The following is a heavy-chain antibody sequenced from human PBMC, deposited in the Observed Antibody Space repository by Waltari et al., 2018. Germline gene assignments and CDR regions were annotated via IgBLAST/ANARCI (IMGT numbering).Heavy chain of an antibody. CDR3: ANSRVAY. D-gene: IGHD3-3*01. CDR1: GFTFSTYA. J-gene: IGHJ4*02. Sequence: EVQLLESGGGLVQPGGSLRLSWAASGFTFSTYAMSWVRQAPGKGLEWVSAISSGGAGTYYADSVKGRFTISRDNSRSTMYLQMNSLRAEDTAVYYCANSRVAYWGQGTLVTVSS. CDR2: ISSGGAGT. V-gene: IGHV3-23*01.